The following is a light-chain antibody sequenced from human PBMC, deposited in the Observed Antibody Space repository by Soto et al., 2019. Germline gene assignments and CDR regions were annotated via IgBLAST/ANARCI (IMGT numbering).Light chain of an antibody. CDR1: SNDVGGHNY. CDR3: RSYTDNTTLL. CDR2: EVS. V-gene: IGLV2-14*01. J-gene: IGLJ2*01. Sequence: QSALTQPASVSGSPGQSLTISCTGSSNDVGGHNYVSWYRQYPGKPPKLMIFEVSNRPSGVSNRFSGSKSGNTASLTISGLHTDDEADYYCRSYTDNTTLLFGGGTKLTVL.